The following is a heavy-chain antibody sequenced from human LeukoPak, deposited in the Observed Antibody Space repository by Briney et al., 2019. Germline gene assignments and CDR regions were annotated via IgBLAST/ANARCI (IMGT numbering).Heavy chain of an antibody. V-gene: IGHV1-8*02. CDR3: ARNGEIGYSGSSNWFDP. D-gene: IGHD1-26*01. Sequence: ASVKVSCKASGYTCTSYDINWVRQAPGQGLEWMGWINPNSGGTNYAQKFQGRVTMTRDTSTSTVYMELSSLRSEDTAVYYCARNGEIGYSGSSNWFDPWGQGTLVTVSS. CDR1: GYTCTSYD. CDR2: INPNSGGT. J-gene: IGHJ5*02.